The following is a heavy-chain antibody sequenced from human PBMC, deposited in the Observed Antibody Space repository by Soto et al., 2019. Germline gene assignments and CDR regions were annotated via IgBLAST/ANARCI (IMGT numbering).Heavy chain of an antibody. CDR2: IYHSGAT. D-gene: IGHD3-22*01. Sequence: QVQLQESGPGLVMPSGTLSLTCAVSGVSISSSNWWSWVRQPPGKGLEWIGEIYHSGATNYYPSLKCRVTISVDKSKNQFSLKVSSVTAADTAVYYCARSDSRTYYFDYWGQGSRVTVSS. CDR1: GVSISSSNW. CDR3: ARSDSRTYYFDY. J-gene: IGHJ4*02. V-gene: IGHV4-4*02.